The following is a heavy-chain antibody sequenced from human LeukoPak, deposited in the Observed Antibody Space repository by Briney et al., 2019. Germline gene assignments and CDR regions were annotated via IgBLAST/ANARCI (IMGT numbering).Heavy chain of an antibody. Sequence: GGSLRLSCAASGFTFRSYDMHWVRQATGKGLEWVSGIGTAGEIYYPGSVKGRFTISRENAKNSLYLQMNSLRAGDSAVYYCASPSGVTGGIDYWGQGTLVTVSS. CDR1: GFTFRSYD. V-gene: IGHV3-13*01. CDR3: ASPSGVTGGIDY. D-gene: IGHD3-10*01. CDR2: IGTAGEI. J-gene: IGHJ4*02.